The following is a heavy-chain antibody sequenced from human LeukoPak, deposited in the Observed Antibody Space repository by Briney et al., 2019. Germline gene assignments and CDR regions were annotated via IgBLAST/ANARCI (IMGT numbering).Heavy chain of an antibody. D-gene: IGHD4-17*01. CDR3: ARHDYGDSTFDY. J-gene: IGHJ4*02. CDR1: GGSISSYY. Sequence: SETLSLTCTVSGGSISSYYWSRIRQPPGKGLEWIGYIYYSGSTNYNPSLKSRVTISVDTSKNQFSLKLSSVTAADTAVYYCARHDYGDSTFDYWGQGTLVTVSS. CDR2: IYYSGST. V-gene: IGHV4-59*08.